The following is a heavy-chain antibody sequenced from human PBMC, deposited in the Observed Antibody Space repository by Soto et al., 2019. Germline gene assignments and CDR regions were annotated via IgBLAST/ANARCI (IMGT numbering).Heavy chain of an antibody. CDR2: INPSGGYT. J-gene: IGHJ4*02. D-gene: IGHD2-21*02. V-gene: IGHV1-46*01. CDR1: GYTFTSYY. CDR3: ARGGGIVVVTASYDH. Sequence: GASVKVSWEASGYTFTSYYLNWLRQAPGQGLEWLGIINPSGGYTTYAQRFLGRVNMTSDTSTSTVHMELGTLTTEDTAVYHLARGGGIVVVTASYDHRRQRSLVTVSS.